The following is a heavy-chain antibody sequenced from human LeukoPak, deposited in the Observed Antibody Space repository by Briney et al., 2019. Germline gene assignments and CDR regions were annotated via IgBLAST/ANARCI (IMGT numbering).Heavy chain of an antibody. CDR3: ASEGIRDYYYYSMDV. J-gene: IGHJ6*03. D-gene: IGHD1-14*01. CDR1: GYTFTSYG. CDR2: ISAYNGNT. V-gene: IGHV1-18*01. Sequence: ASVKVSCKASGYTFTSYGISWVRQAPGQGLEWMGWISAYNGNTNYAQKLQGRVTMTTDTSTSTAYMELRSLRSDDTAVYYCASEGIRDYYYYSMDVWGKGTTVTISS.